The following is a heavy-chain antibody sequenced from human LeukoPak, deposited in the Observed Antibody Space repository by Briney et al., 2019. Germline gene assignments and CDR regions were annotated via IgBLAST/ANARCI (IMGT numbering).Heavy chain of an antibody. CDR3: APPSRTGTTSAHQAFDT. D-gene: IGHD1-1*01. CDR1: GNCFTSYW. CDR2: IDPSDSYT. V-gene: IGHV5-10-1*01. Sequence: SMRISSKAAGNCFTSYWNCWGRHLPGKGLELMWMIDPSDSYTNYSQSFQGHVTISADKSISTAYLQWSSLKASDTAMYYCAPPSRTGTTSAHQAFDTWGQGTMVTVSS. J-gene: IGHJ3*02.